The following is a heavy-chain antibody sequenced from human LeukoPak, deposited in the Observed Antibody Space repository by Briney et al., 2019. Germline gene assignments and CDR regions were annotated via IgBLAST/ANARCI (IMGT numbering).Heavy chain of an antibody. D-gene: IGHD6-13*01. CDR1: GYTFTSYA. CDR3: ARDRRSSWYANDAFDI. Sequence: ASVTVSCKASGYTFTSYAMNWVRQAPGQGLEWMGWINPNSGGTNYAQKFQGRVTMTRDTSISTAYMELSRLRSDDTAVYYCARDRRSSWYANDAFDIWGQGTMVTVSS. V-gene: IGHV1-2*02. J-gene: IGHJ3*02. CDR2: INPNSGGT.